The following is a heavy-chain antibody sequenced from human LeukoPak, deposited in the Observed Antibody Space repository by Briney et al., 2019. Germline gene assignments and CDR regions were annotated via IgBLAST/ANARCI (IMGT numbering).Heavy chain of an antibody. V-gene: IGHV3-7*01. CDR3: ARVAAGNSDY. CDR1: GFTFSSYW. CDR2: IKQDGSGK. D-gene: IGHD4-23*01. Sequence: PGGSLRLSCAPSGFTFSSYWMSWVRQAPGKGLEWVANIKQDGSGKYYVDSVKGRFTISRDNAKNSLYLQMNSLRAEDTAVYYCARVAAGNSDYWGQGTLVTVSS. J-gene: IGHJ4*02.